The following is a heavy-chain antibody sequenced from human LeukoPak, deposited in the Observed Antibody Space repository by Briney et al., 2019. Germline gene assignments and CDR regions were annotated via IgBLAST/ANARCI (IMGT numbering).Heavy chain of an antibody. CDR2: IYYSGST. CDR3: ARGREYYYDSSGYYPFDY. J-gene: IGHJ4*02. V-gene: IGHV4-39*07. CDR1: GGSISSSSYY. Sequence: SETLSLTCTVSGGSISSSSYYWGWIRQPPGKGLEWIGSIYYSGSTYYNPSLKSRVTISVDKSKNQFSLKLSSVTAADTAVYYCARGREYYYDSSGYYPFDYWGQGTLVTVSS. D-gene: IGHD3-22*01.